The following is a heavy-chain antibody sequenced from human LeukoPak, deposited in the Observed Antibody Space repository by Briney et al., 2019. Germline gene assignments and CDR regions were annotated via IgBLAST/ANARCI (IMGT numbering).Heavy chain of an antibody. Sequence: PSETLSLTCIVSGASISSGGYFWSWIRHQPGEGLEWIGYIYYSGNSYLNPSLESRLTMAVDTSKNQFSLTLSSVTAADTAVYFCARGVVPAAGGYNWLDPWGQGTLVIVSS. CDR1: GASISSGGYF. D-gene: IGHD2-2*01. CDR3: ARGVVPAAGGYNWLDP. CDR2: IYYSGNS. V-gene: IGHV4-31*03. J-gene: IGHJ5*02.